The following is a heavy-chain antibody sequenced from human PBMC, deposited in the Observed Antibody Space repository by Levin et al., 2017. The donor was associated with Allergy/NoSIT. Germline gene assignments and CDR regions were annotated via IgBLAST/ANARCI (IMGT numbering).Heavy chain of an antibody. V-gene: IGHV3-53*01. CDR3: ARGGAFDI. CDR1: GFTISGHQ. J-gene: IGHJ3*02. D-gene: IGHD1-26*01. CDR2: IQSGGNT. Sequence: GGSLRLSCAASGFTISGHQMSWVRQAPGKGLDWVSVIQSGGNTYYADSVKGRFTISRDISKNTLYLRMNSLRAEDTAVYYCARGGAFDIWGQGTRVTVSS.